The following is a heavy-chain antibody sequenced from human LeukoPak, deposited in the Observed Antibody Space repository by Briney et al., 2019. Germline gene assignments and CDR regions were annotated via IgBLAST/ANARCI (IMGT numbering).Heavy chain of an antibody. D-gene: IGHD1-20*01. V-gene: IGHV3-7*04. CDR1: GFTLSNNG. Sequence: GGSLRLSCAASGFTLSNNGMSWVRQAPGKGLEWVANIKQDGSEKYYVDSVKGRFTISRDNAKNSLYLQLNSLRAEDTVVYYCARDKVTGDSYFDCWGQGTLVTVSS. CDR2: IKQDGSEK. J-gene: IGHJ4*02. CDR3: ARDKVTGDSYFDC.